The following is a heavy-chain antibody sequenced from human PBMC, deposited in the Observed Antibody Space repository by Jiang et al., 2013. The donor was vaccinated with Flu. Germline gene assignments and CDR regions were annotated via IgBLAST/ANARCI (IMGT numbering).Heavy chain of an antibody. CDR3: ARDAGVKGGPEWYFDL. D-gene: IGHD4-23*01. CDR2: INPNSGGT. V-gene: IGHV1-2*02. J-gene: IGHJ2*01. Sequence: KKPGASVKVSCKASGYTFTGYYMHWVRQAPGQGLEWMGWINPNSGGTNYAQKFQGRVTMTRDTSISTAYMELSRLRSDDTAVYYCARDAGVKGGPEWYFDLWGRGTLVTVSS. CDR1: GYTFTGYY.